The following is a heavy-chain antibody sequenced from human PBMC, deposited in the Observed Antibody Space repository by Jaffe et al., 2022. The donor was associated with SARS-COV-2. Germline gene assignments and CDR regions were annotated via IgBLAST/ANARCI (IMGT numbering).Heavy chain of an antibody. CDR1: GGSFSGYY. J-gene: IGHJ4*02. V-gene: IGHV4-34*01. CDR3: AVRFGELPPGY. D-gene: IGHD3-10*01. CDR2: INHSGST. Sequence: QVQLQQWGAGLLKPSETLSLTCAVYGGSFSGYYWSWIRQPPGKGLEWIGEINHSGSTNYNPSLKSRVTISVDTSKNQFSLKLSSVTAADTAVYYCAVRFGELPPGYWGQGTLVTVSS.